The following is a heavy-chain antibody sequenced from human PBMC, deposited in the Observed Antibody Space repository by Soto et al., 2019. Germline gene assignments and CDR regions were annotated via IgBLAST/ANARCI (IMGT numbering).Heavy chain of an antibody. D-gene: IGHD1-1*01. J-gene: IGHJ5*02. Sequence: QVQLVQSGAEVKKPGSSVKVSCKESGGTFSSYAIAWVRQAPGQGLEWMGGIVPIFGVANYAHKFQGRVAITADEATNTAYMELSSLRSDDTAVYYCAKAAQTRYNWNDLGNWFDPWGQGTRVTVSS. CDR2: IVPIFGVA. V-gene: IGHV1-69*01. CDR3: AKAAQTRYNWNDLGNWFDP. CDR1: GGTFSSYA.